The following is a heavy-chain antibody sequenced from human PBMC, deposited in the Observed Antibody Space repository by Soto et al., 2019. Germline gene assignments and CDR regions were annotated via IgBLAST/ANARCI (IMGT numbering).Heavy chain of an antibody. CDR3: ARHRINWFDP. CDR1: AGSLSSSSYY. J-gene: IGHJ5*02. V-gene: IGHV4-39*01. CDR2: IYYSGST. Sequence: SVTLSLTGPVSAGSLSSSSYYWGWIRQPPGKGLEWIGSIYYSGSTYYNPSLKSRVTISVDTSKNQFSLKLSSVTAADTAVYYCARHRINWFDPWGQGTLVTFS.